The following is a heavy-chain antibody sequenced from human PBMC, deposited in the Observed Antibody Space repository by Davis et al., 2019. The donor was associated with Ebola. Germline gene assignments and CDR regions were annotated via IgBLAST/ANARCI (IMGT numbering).Heavy chain of an antibody. V-gene: IGHV2-70*01. CDR3: ARIGHPGYYDSIGYYEDY. CDR2: IDWHDNK. J-gene: IGHJ4*02. CDR1: GFSLSNPRMS. D-gene: IGHD3-22*01. Sequence: SGPTLVKPTETLTLTCTVSGFSLSNPRMSVSWLRQPPGKAPEWLAVIDWHDNKYYSTSLKTRLTISKDTSKNQVVLIMTNMDPVDSGTYFCARIGHPGYYDSIGYYEDYWGPGTLVTVSS.